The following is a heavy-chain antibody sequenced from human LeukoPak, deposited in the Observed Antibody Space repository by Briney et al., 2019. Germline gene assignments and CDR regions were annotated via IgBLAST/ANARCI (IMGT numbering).Heavy chain of an antibody. CDR1: GFTSSYYA. V-gene: IGHV3-30*03. Sequence: GSLRLSFAASGFTSSYYAMHWVRQAPGRGLEWVAVISYDGRDQKYADSVSGRFIISRDDSNKTLYLQLNSLRPDDTAIYYCARESGYSYNRGYLDSWGQGTLVTVSS. J-gene: IGHJ4*02. CDR2: ISYDGRDQ. CDR3: ARESGYSYNRGYLDS. D-gene: IGHD5-18*01.